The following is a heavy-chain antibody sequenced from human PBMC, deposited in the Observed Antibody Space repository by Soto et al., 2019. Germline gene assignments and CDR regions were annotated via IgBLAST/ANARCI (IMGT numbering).Heavy chain of an antibody. D-gene: IGHD3-22*01. V-gene: IGHV4-30-4*01. J-gene: IGHJ5*02. CDR2: IYYSGST. CDR3: ARVSSDSSGYYYVGWFDP. CDR1: GGSISSGDYY. Sequence: KPSETLSLTCTVSGGSISSGDYYWSWIRQPPGKGLEWIGYIYYSGSTYYNPSLKSRVTISVDTSKNQFSLKLSSVTAADTAVYYCARVSSDSSGYYYVGWFDPWGQGTLVTVSS.